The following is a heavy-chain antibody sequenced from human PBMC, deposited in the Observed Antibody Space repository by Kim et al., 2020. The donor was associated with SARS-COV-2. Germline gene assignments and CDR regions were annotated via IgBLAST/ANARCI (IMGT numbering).Heavy chain of an antibody. CDR1: GGSISSSSYY. Sequence: SETLSLTCTVSGGSISSSSYYWGWIRQPPGKGLEWIGSIYYSGSTYYNPSLKSRVTISVDTSKNQFSLKLSSVTAADTAVYYCARRGYSGSYYHFDYWGQGTLVTVSS. D-gene: IGHD1-26*01. CDR3: ARRGYSGSYYHFDY. V-gene: IGHV4-39*01. J-gene: IGHJ4*02. CDR2: IYYSGST.